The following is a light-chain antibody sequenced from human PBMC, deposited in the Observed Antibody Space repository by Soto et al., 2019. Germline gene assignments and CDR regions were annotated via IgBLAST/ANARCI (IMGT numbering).Light chain of an antibody. J-gene: IGKJ5*01. CDR1: QGISTL. Sequence: DIQLTQSPSFLSASVGDRVTITCRASQGISTLLAWYQQKPGKAPKLLIHTASTLHSGVPSRFSGSGSGTDFTRTISSLQPEDLATYYCQQRHTYPITFGQGTRLEIK. CDR2: TAS. V-gene: IGKV1-9*01. CDR3: QQRHTYPIT.